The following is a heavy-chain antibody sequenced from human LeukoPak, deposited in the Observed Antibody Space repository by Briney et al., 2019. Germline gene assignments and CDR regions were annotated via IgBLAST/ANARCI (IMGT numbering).Heavy chain of an antibody. V-gene: IGHV3-48*01. CDR3: ARDLYSSGWYPIFDY. D-gene: IGHD6-19*01. Sequence: GGSLRLSCAASGFTFSSYSMNWVRQAPGKGLEWVSYISSSSSTIYYADSVNDRFTIYRDNAKNSLYQQMDSLRAEDTAVYYCARDLYSSGWYPIFDYWGQGTLVTVSS. J-gene: IGHJ4*02. CDR1: GFTFSSYS. CDR2: ISSSSSTI.